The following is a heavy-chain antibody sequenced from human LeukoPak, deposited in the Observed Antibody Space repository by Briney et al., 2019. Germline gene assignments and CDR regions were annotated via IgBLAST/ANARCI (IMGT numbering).Heavy chain of an antibody. CDR2: INPNSGGT. D-gene: IGHD3-10*01. CDR1: GYTFTGYY. Sequence: GASVKVSCKASGYTFTGYYMHWVRQAPGQGLEWMGWINPNSGGTNYAQKFQGRVTMTRDTSISTAYMELSRLRSDDTAVYYCARVLWAKYYYGSGSYYKSPGGYWGQGTLVTVSS. J-gene: IGHJ4*02. CDR3: ARVLWAKYYYGSGSYYKSPGGY. V-gene: IGHV1-2*02.